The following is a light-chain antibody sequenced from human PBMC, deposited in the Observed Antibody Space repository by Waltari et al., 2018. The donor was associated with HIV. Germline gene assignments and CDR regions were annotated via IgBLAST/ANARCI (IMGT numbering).Light chain of an antibody. Sequence: DIQMTQSPSSLSASVGDRVTITCRASQGIRTYVAWFQQKPGEAPKSLIYAASNLQSGVPSKFSGSGSGTDFTLTITSLQPEDFATYYCQQYFTYPRTFGQGTKVEFK. J-gene: IGKJ1*01. V-gene: IGKV1-16*02. CDR3: QQYFTYPRT. CDR1: QGIRTY. CDR2: AAS.